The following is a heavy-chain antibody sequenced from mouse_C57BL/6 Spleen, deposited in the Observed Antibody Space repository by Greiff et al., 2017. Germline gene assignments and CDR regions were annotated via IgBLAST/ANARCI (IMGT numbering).Heavy chain of an antibody. J-gene: IGHJ1*03. CDR2: IDPSVSYT. Sequence: QVQLQQSGAELVKPGASVKLSCKASGYTFTSYWMQWVKQRPGQGLEWIGEIDPSVSYTKYNQKFKGKATLTVDTSSSTAYMQLCSLTSEDSAVYYCASGYNPYWYFDVWGTGTTVTVSS. CDR1: GYTFTSYW. CDR3: ASGYNPYWYFDV. D-gene: IGHD1-3*01. V-gene: IGHV1-50*01.